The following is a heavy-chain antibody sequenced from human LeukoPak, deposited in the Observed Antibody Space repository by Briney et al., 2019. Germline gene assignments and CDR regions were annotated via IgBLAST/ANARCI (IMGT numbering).Heavy chain of an antibody. Sequence: PGGSLRLSCAASGFTVSSNYMSWVRQAPGKGLEWVSVIYSGGSTYYADSVKGRFTISRDNSKNTLYLQMNSPRAEDTAVYYCARGQGESKEEFWFDPWGQGTLVTVSS. V-gene: IGHV3-66*01. D-gene: IGHD3-10*01. J-gene: IGHJ5*02. CDR1: GFTVSSNY. CDR3: ARGQGESKEEFWFDP. CDR2: IYSGGST.